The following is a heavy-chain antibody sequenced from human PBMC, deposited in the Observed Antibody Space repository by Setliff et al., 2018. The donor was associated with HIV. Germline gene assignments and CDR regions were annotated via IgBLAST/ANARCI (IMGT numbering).Heavy chain of an antibody. J-gene: IGHJ5*02. D-gene: IGHD2-2*01. CDR3: ARDVPTYCSNINCYDTMNQNWFDP. V-gene: IGHV1-18*01. Sequence: ASVKVSCKASGYTFTSYGISWVRQAPGQGLEWMGWISAYNGHTNYAQKFQGRVTMTTDTSTSTAYTELRSLRSDDTAVYYCARDVPTYCSNINCYDTMNQNWFDPWGQGTLVTVSS. CDR2: ISAYNGHT. CDR1: GYTFTSYG.